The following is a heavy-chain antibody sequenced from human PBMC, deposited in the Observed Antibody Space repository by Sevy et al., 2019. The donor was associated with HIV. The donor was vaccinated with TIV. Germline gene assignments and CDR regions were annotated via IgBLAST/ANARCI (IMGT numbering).Heavy chain of an antibody. Sequence: ASVKVSCKVYGYTLSEFSIHWVRQAPGKGLEWMGGIIPILGTVNYAQKFQGRVTITADESTKTAYMELSSLRSEDTAVYYCARGGGNGWYYFDYWGQETLVTVSS. J-gene: IGHJ4*02. CDR3: ARGGGNGWYYFDY. CDR2: IIPILGTV. D-gene: IGHD6-19*01. CDR1: GYTLSEFS. V-gene: IGHV1-69*13.